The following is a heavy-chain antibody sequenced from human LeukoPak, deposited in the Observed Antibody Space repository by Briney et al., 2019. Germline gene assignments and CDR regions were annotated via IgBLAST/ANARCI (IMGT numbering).Heavy chain of an antibody. CDR1: EFSFGSYA. CDR3: AKGGGSYFRRVTYYYYYMDV. V-gene: IGHV3-23*01. Sequence: GGSLRLSCAASEFSFGSYAMSWVRQAPGKGLQWVLGISGSGDSTYYADSVNGRFTISRDNSKNTLYLQMISLRAEDTAVYYCAKGGGSYFRRVTYYYYYMDVWGKGTTVTVSS. D-gene: IGHD1-26*01. J-gene: IGHJ6*03. CDR2: ISGSGDST.